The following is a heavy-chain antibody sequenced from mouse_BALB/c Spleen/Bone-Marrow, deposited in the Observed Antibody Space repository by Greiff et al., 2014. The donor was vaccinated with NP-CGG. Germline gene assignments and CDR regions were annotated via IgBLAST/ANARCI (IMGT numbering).Heavy chain of an antibody. V-gene: IGHV5-17*02. CDR3: ARGGNYAWFAY. CDR1: GFTFSSFG. CDR2: ISSGSSTI. D-gene: IGHD2-1*01. Sequence: EVKLVESGGGLVQPGGSRKLSCAASGFTFSSFGMHWVRQAPEKGLERVAYISSGSSTIYYADTVKGRFTISRDNPKNTLFLQMTSLRSEDTAMYYCARGGNYAWFAYWGQGTLVTVSA. J-gene: IGHJ3*01.